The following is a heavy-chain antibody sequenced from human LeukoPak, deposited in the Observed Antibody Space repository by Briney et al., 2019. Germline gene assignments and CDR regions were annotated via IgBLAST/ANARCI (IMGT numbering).Heavy chain of an antibody. CDR1: GFTFSSYA. J-gene: IGHJ1*01. V-gene: IGHV3-23*01. CDR3: AKDWNCSSTSCYSRRRQFPSAEYFQH. D-gene: IGHD2-2*02. Sequence: PGGSLRLSCAASGFTFSSYAMSWVRQAPGKGLEWVSAISGSGGSTYYADSVKGRFTISRDNSKNTLYLQMNSLRAEDTAVYYCAKDWNCSSTSCYSRRRQFPSAEYFQHWGQGTLVTVSS. CDR2: ISGSGGST.